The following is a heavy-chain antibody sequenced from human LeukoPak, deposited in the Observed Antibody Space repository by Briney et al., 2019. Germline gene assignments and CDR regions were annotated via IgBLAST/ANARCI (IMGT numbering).Heavy chain of an antibody. J-gene: IGHJ4*02. CDR2: IHSGGSS. Sequence: PGGSLRLSCTASGFTVSHNYMHWVRQAPGKGLEWVSVIHSGGSSYHADSVKGRFTISRDNSKNTLFLPLNSLRAEDTAVYYCARGPPAENFIDFWGQGPLVTVS. CDR1: GFTVSHNY. V-gene: IGHV3-53*01. CDR3: ARGPPAENFIDF. D-gene: IGHD6-25*01.